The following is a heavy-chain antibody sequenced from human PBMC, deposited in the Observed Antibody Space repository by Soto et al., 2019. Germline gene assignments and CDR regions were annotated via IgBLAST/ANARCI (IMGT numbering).Heavy chain of an antibody. CDR1: GYTFSGYD. D-gene: IGHD3-3*01. J-gene: IGHJ6*02. CDR3: ARATELRYVEWSVYRGGNYAMDV. CDR2: VSPDSGST. Sequence: QVQLVQSGAEVKKPGASVRVSCKASGYTFSGYDINWVRQATGQGLEWMGWVSPDSGSTGYAGIFQGRVTMTWDRSTTTAYMDLSSRASEVSAVYYCARATELRYVEWSVYRGGNYAMDVWGQGTTVTVSS. V-gene: IGHV1-8*01.